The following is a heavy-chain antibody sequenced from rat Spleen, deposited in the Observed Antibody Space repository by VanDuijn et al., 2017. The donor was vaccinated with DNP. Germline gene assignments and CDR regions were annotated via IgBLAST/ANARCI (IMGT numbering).Heavy chain of an antibody. CDR2: INSAGST. CDR3: ARWSNFFDY. J-gene: IGHJ2*01. Sequence: EVQLQESGPGLVRPSQSLSLTCSVTGYSITSSYRWNWIRKFPGNKLEWMGYINSAGSTDYNPSLKGRISITRDTSKNQFFLQLNSVTTEDTATYYCARWSNFFDYWGQGVMVTVSS. V-gene: IGHV3-3*01. CDR1: GYSITSSYR.